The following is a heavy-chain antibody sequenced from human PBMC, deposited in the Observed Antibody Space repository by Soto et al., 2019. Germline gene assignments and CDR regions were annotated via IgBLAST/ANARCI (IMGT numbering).Heavy chain of an antibody. CDR1: GGTFSSYT. V-gene: IGHV1-18*01. Sequence: ASVKVSCKASGGTFSSYTISWVRQAPGQGLEWMGWISAYNGNTNYAQKLQGRVTMTTDTSTSTAYMELRSLRSDDTAVYYCARDRKSIAVAGTLDYWGQGTLVTVSS. CDR2: ISAYNGNT. J-gene: IGHJ4*02. CDR3: ARDRKSIAVAGTLDY. D-gene: IGHD6-19*01.